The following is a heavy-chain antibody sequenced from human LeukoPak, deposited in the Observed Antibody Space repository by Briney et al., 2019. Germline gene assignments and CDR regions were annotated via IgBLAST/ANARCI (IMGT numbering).Heavy chain of an antibody. Sequence: ASVKVSCKVFGYTFTRDGVTWVRQAPGQGLEWMGWISAYNARTNYSQKFQGRVTMTTDTSTSTAYMELRSLRSDDTAVYYCARVSERFLEWLLGNYYYMDVWGKGTTVTVSS. V-gene: IGHV1-18*01. J-gene: IGHJ6*03. D-gene: IGHD3-3*01. CDR3: ARVSERFLEWLLGNYYYMDV. CDR2: ISAYNART. CDR1: GYTFTRDG.